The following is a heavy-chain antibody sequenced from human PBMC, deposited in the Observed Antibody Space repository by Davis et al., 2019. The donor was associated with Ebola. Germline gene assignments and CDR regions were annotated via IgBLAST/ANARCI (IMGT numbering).Heavy chain of an antibody. CDR3: AKQGSWNYWD. Sequence: GESLKISCAASGFTFSTYAMSWVRQAPGKGLEWVSTLSATGSHSYYADSVRGRFTISRDNSKSTLYLQMSSLRDEDTAVYYCAKQGSWNYWDWGQGTLVTVSS. CDR2: LSATGSHS. D-gene: IGHD6-13*01. V-gene: IGHV3-23*01. CDR1: GFTFSTYA. J-gene: IGHJ4*02.